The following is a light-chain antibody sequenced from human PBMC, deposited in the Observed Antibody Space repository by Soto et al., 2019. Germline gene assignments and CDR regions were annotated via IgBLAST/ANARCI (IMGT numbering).Light chain of an antibody. J-gene: IGKJ1*01. CDR1: QSISSY. CDR2: AAS. Sequence: DIQMTQSPSSLSASVVDRVTITCRASQSISSYLNWYQQKPGKAPKLLIYAASSLQSGVPSRFSGSGSGTEFTLTISSLQPDDFATYYCQEYQSYSRRFGQGTKVDIK. V-gene: IGKV1-39*01. CDR3: QEYQSYSRR.